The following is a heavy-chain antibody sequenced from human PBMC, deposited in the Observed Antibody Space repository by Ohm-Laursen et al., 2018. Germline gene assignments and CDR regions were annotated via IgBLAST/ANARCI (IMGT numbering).Heavy chain of an antibody. V-gene: IGHV1-46*01. Sequence: ASVKVSCKASGYTFTNYYMHWVRQAPGQGLEWMGIINPSGGSTSYAQKFQGRVTMTRDTSTSTDYMELSSLRSEDTAVYYCARAYNWNDGGDYWGQGTLVTVSS. CDR3: ARAYNWNDGGDY. CDR2: INPSGGST. D-gene: IGHD1-20*01. CDR1: GYTFTNYY. J-gene: IGHJ4*02.